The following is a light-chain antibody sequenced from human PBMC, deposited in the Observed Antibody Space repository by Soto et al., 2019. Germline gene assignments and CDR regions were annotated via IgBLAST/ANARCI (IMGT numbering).Light chain of an antibody. J-gene: IGKJ1*01. Sequence: DIQLTQSPSFLSASVGDRVTITCRASQGISSYLAWYQQKPGKAPKLLIYVASTLQSGVPSMFSRIRCGTEFTLTISSLQTEDFANYYCQQLNCKPGWTFGRGTKVEIK. CDR1: QGISSY. CDR3: QQLNCKPGWT. V-gene: IGKV1-9*01. CDR2: VAS.